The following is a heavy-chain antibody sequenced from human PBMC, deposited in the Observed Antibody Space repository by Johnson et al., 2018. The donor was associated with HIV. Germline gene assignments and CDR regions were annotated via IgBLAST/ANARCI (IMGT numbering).Heavy chain of an antibody. CDR2: ISWNSGSI. D-gene: IGHD6-13*01. Sequence: QMLLVESGGGVVQPGRSLRLSCAASGFTFSNYDIHWVRQAPGKGLEWVSGISWNSGSIGYADSVKGRFTISRDNSKNTLYLQMNNLRAEDTAVYYCAKGGEVWYGAVDFWGQGTMAIVSS. V-gene: IGHV3-NL1*01. J-gene: IGHJ3*01. CDR1: GFTFSNYD. CDR3: AKGGEVWYGAVDF.